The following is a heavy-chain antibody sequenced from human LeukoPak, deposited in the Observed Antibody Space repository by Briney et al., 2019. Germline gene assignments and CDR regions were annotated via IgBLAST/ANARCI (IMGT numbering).Heavy chain of an antibody. D-gene: IGHD4-17*01. V-gene: IGHV5-51*01. CDR2: IHPEDSET. CDR1: GYSFTNYW. Sequence: RGESLKISCKGSGYSFTNYWIGWVRQMPGKGLEWMGIIHPEDSETKYSPTFQGQVTISADKSINTAFLQWSSLKASDTAIYYCASPPTTATAEGAFHIWGQGTMVTVSS. J-gene: IGHJ3*02. CDR3: ASPPTTATAEGAFHI.